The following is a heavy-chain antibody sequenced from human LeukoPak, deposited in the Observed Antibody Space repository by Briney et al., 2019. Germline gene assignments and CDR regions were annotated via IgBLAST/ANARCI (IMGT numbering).Heavy chain of an antibody. Sequence: GESLKISCKGSGYSFTSYWIGWVRQMPGKGLEWMGIIYPGDSDTRYSPSFQGQVTISADKSISTAYLQWSSLKASDTAMYYCARLNGEQWLITLGYHFDYWGQGTLVTVSS. D-gene: IGHD6-19*01. CDR1: GYSFTSYW. J-gene: IGHJ4*02. CDR2: IYPGDSDT. V-gene: IGHV5-51*01. CDR3: ARLNGEQWLITLGYHFDY.